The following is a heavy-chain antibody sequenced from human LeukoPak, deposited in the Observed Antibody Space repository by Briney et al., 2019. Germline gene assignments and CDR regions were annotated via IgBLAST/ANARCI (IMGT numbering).Heavy chain of an antibody. CDR2: ITWNSGRV. CDR3: AKTHDGSGFLNDAYDV. D-gene: IGHD3-22*01. J-gene: IGHJ3*01. CDR1: GFTFEDFA. Sequence: PGGSLRLSCEGTGFTFEDFAMHWVRQALGKGLEWVAGITWNSGRVDYADSVKGRFTISRDNARKSVYLQMNSLRPGDTAFYYCAKTHDGSGFLNDAYDVWGQGAMVTVSS. V-gene: IGHV3-9*01.